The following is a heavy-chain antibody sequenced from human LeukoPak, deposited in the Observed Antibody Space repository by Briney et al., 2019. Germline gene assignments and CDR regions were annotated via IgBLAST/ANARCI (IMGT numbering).Heavy chain of an antibody. CDR3: AREIYGGNEKPYYGMDV. D-gene: IGHD4-23*01. J-gene: IGHJ6*02. CDR2: ISAYNGNK. V-gene: IGHV1-18*01. CDR1: AYTFTSYG. Sequence: ASVTVSCTASAYTFTSYGISWVRQPPGQGLEWMGYISAYNGNKNYAQNLQGRVTMNTDTSSNTAYMELRSLRADDAPVYYCAREIYGGNEKPYYGMDVWGQGTTVTVCS.